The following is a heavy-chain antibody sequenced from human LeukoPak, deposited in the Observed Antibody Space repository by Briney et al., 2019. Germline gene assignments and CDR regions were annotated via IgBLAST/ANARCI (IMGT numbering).Heavy chain of an antibody. D-gene: IGHD1-26*01. J-gene: IGHJ4*02. CDR3: ARDREVGATGYYFDY. CDR2: IYTSGSA. CDR1: GGSISSGSYY. V-gene: IGHV4-61*02. Sequence: SETLSLTCTVSGGSISSGSYYWSWIRQPAGKGLEWIGRIYTSGSANYNPSLKSRVTISVDTSKNQFSLKLSSVTAADTAVYYCARDREVGATGYYFDYWGQGTLVTVSS.